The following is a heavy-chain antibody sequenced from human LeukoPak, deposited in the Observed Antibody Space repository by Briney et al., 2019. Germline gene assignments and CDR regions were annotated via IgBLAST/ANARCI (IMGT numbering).Heavy chain of an antibody. J-gene: IGHJ5*02. CDR2: INPNSGGT. CDR1: GYTFTGYY. V-gene: IGHV1-2*02. CDR3: ARAGIVVVHYEDWEWFDP. Sequence: ASVKVSCKASGYTFTGYYMHWVRQAPGQGLEWMGWINPNSGGTNYAQKFQGRVTMTRDTSISTAYMELSRLGSDDTAVYYCARAGIVVVHYEDWEWFDPWGQGTLVTVSS. D-gene: IGHD2-2*01.